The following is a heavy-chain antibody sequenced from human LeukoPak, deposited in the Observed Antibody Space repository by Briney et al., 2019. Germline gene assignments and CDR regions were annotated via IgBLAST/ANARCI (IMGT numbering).Heavy chain of an antibody. J-gene: IGHJ4*02. CDR1: GGSISTYY. CDR3: ARGGGYASPIGY. Sequence: PSETLSLTCTLSGGSISTYYWSWIRQPPGKGLEWIGYIYHSGSTNYNPSLKSRVTISVDTSKNQFSLKLSSVTAADKAVYYCARGGGYASPIGYWGQGALVTLSS. D-gene: IGHD5-12*01. V-gene: IGHV4-59*01. CDR2: IYHSGST.